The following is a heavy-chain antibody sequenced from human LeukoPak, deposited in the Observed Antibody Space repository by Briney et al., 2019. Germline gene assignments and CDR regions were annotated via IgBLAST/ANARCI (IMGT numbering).Heavy chain of an antibody. CDR2: IYYRGSA. CDR1: DYSISSGYY. V-gene: IGHV4-38-2*02. CDR3: ARVGYSSSWYIDY. D-gene: IGHD6-13*01. Sequence: SETLSLTCTVSDYSISSGYYWDWIRPPPGKGLEWIGFIYYRGSANYNPSLESRVTISVDTSKNRFSLKLSSVTAADTAVYYCARVGYSSSWYIDYWGQGTLVTVSS. J-gene: IGHJ4*02.